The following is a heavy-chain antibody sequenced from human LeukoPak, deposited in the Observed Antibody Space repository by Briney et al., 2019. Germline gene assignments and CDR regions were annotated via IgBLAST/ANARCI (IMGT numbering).Heavy chain of an antibody. CDR2: ISSSSSTI. CDR3: ARDWGVVRGVTGFLDY. Sequence: PGGSLRLSCAASGFTFSSYSMNWVRQAPGKGLEWVSYISSSSSTIYYADSVKGRFTISRDNAKNSLYLQMNSLRAEDTAVYYCARDWGVVRGVTGFLDYWGQGTLVTVSS. D-gene: IGHD3-10*01. CDR1: GFTFSSYS. V-gene: IGHV3-48*04. J-gene: IGHJ4*02.